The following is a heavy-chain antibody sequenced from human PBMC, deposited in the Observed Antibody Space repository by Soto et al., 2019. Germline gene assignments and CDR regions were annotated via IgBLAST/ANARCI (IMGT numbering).Heavy chain of an antibody. V-gene: IGHV4-30-4*01. J-gene: IGHJ6*02. CDR3: AREMITFGGVIVQPFGGMDV. Sequence: SETLSLTCTVSGGSISSGDYYWSWIRQPPGKGLEWIGYIYYSGSTYYNPSLKSRVTISVDTSKNQFSLKLSSVTAADTAVYYCAREMITFGGVIVQPFGGMDVWGQGTTVTVSS. CDR2: IYYSGST. CDR1: GGSISSGDYY. D-gene: IGHD3-16*02.